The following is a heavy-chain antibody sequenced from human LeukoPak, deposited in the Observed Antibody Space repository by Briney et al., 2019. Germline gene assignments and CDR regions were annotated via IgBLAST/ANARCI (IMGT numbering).Heavy chain of an antibody. Sequence: SETLSLTCAVYGGSFSGYYWSWIRRPPGKGLEWIAEINHSGSTNYNPSLKSRVTISVDTSKNQFSLKLSSVTAADTAVYYCARGPSTYYYDSSGHRCFDYRGQGTLVTVSS. D-gene: IGHD3-22*01. CDR3: ARGPSTYYYDSSGHRCFDY. CDR1: GGSFSGYY. V-gene: IGHV4-34*01. CDR2: INHSGST. J-gene: IGHJ4*02.